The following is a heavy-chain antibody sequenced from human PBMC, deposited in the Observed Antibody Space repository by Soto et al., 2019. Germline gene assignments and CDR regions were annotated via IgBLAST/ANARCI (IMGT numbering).Heavy chain of an antibody. CDR2: MNPNNGNT. D-gene: IGHD3-22*01. CDR1: GYTFTSYD. J-gene: IGHJ6*02. V-gene: IGHV1-18*01. Sequence: ASVKVSCKASGYTFTSYDINWMRQAPGQGLEWMGWMNPNNGNTGYAQKLQGRVTMTTDTSTSTAYMELRSLRSDDTAVYYCARVRYYYVSSGYWPSYYYYYGMDVWGQGTTVTVSS. CDR3: ARVRYYYVSSGYWPSYYYYYGMDV.